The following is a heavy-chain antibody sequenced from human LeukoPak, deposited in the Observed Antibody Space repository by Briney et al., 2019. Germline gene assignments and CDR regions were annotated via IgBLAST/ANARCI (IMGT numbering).Heavy chain of an antibody. V-gene: IGHV3-66*01. CDR2: MYSGGST. J-gene: IGHJ4*02. Sequence: PGGSLRLSCAASRFPFSSYRMNWVRPAPGKGLEGVSVMYSGGSTFYADSVKGRFTICRDNSKNTLYLQMNSLRAEDTAVYYCAKDRARYGSGWPGLDYWGQGTLVTVSS. CDR3: AKDRARYGSGWPGLDY. D-gene: IGHD6-19*01. CDR1: RFPFSSYR.